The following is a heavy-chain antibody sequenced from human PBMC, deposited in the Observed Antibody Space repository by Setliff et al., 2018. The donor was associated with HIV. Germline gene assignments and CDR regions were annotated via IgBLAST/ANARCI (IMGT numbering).Heavy chain of an antibody. CDR1: EFRFTSYG. D-gene: IGHD1-1*01. J-gene: IGHJ4*02. CDR2: IWFDGSKK. V-gene: IGHV3-30*02. CDR3: VKGAEKYLQTYKYYFDF. Sequence: GGSLRLSCTASEFRFTSYGMHWVRQAPGKVLEWVAVIWFDGSKKYYADSVKGRFTISRSNSNNTLYLQMNSLRPEDMGIYYCVKGAEKYLQTYKYYFDFWGQGTLVTVSS.